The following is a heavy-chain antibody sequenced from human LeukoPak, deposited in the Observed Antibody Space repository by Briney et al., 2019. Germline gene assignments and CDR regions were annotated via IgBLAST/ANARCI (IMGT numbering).Heavy chain of an antibody. V-gene: IGHV3-21*01. CDR1: GFTVSSNY. Sequence: GGSLRLSCAASGFTVSSNYMNWVRQAPGKGLEWVSSISSSSKYIYYADSVKGRFTISRDNAKNSLYLQMNSLRAEDTAVYYCAREPFWSGYFSNLHFDYWGRGTLVTVSS. CDR3: AREPFWSGYFSNLHFDY. CDR2: ISSSSKYI. D-gene: IGHD3-3*01. J-gene: IGHJ4*02.